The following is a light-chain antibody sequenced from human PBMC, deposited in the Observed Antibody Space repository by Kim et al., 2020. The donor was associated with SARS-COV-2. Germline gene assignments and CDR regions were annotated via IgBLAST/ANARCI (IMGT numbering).Light chain of an antibody. CDR1: SGHSSYA. V-gene: IGLV4-69*01. CDR2: LNSDGSH. J-gene: IGLJ3*02. Sequence: ASVKLTCTLSSGHSSYAIEWHQQQPEKGPRYLMKLNSDGSHSKGDGIPDRFSGSSSGAERYLTISSLQSEDEADYYCQTWGTGIRVFGGGTQLTV. CDR3: QTWGTGIRV.